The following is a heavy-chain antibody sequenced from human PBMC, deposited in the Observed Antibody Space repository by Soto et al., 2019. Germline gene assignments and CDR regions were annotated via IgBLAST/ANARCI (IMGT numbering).Heavy chain of an antibody. CDR3: ARHSSGYSPLDY. D-gene: IGHD3-22*01. Sequence: ESGGGVVQPGRSLRLSCAASGFTFSSYGMHWVRQAPGKGLEWVAVISYDGSNKYYADSVKGRFTISRDNSKNTLYLQMNSLRAEDTAVYYCARHSSGYSPLDYWGQGTLVTVSS. V-gene: IGHV3-30*03. CDR1: GFTFSSYG. J-gene: IGHJ4*02. CDR2: ISYDGSNK.